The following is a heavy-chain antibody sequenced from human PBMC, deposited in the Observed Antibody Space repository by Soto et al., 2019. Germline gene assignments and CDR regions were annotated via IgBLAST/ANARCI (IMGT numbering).Heavy chain of an antibody. Sequence: SETLSLTCTVSGDSISSSTYFWGWVRQPPGKGLEWIGYIYYSGSTYYNPSLKSRVTISVDTSKNQFSLKLSSVTAADTAVYYCARDPRSGYDSSGYYYTGAFYILGQETMVTVSS. V-gene: IGHV4-31*03. CDR1: GDSISSSTYF. CDR3: ARDPRSGYDSSGYYYTGAFYI. J-gene: IGHJ3*02. D-gene: IGHD3-22*01. CDR2: IYYSGST.